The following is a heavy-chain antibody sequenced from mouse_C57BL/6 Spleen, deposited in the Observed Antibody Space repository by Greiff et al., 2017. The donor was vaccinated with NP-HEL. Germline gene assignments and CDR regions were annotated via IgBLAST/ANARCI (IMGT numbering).Heavy chain of an antibody. J-gene: IGHJ4*01. CDR1: GYAFTNYF. CDR3: ARWAYGDYAMDY. V-gene: IGHV1-54*01. Sequence: VQLQQSGAELVRPGTSVKVSCKASGYAFTNYFIAWVKQRPGQGLEWIGVINAGSGGTNYTEKFKGKATLTADKSSSTAYMQLSSLTSEDSAVYVCARWAYGDYAMDYWGQGTSVTVSS. D-gene: IGHD1-1*02. CDR2: INAGSGGT.